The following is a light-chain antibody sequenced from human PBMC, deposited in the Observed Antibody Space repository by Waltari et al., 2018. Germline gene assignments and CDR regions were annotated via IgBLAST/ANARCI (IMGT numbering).Light chain of an antibody. Sequence: QSALTQPASVSGSPGQSITISCTGTSSYVGSYNLVSWYQQHPGKAPKLMIYEVSKRPSGVSNRFSGSKSGNTASLTISGLQAEDEADYYCCSYVGSSTFYVFGTGTKVTVL. J-gene: IGLJ1*01. CDR3: CSYVGSSTFYV. CDR2: EVS. V-gene: IGLV2-23*02. CDR1: SSYVGSYNL.